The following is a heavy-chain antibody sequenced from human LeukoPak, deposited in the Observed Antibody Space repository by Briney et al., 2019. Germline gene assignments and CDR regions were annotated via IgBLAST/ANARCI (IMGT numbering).Heavy chain of an antibody. CDR2: ISYDGSNK. V-gene: IGHV3-30*18. CDR1: GFTFSSYG. D-gene: IGHD3-22*01. CDR3: AKDALSRYYGSSGYPTFVDY. Sequence: PGGSLRLSCAASGFTFSSYGMHWVRQAPGKGLEWVAVISYDGSNKYYADSVKGRFTISRDNSKNTLYLQMNSLRAEDTAVYYCAKDALSRYYGSSGYPTFVDYWGQGTLVTVSS. J-gene: IGHJ4*02.